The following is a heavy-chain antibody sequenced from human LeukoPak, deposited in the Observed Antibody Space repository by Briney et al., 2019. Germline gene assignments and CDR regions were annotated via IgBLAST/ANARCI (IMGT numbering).Heavy chain of an antibody. CDR2: IYPGDSDT. D-gene: IGHD3-22*01. J-gene: IGHJ3*02. CDR1: GSSFTSYW. V-gene: IGHV5-51*01. Sequence: GASLKISCKGSGSSFTSYWIGWVRQMPGKGLEWMGIIYPGDSDTRYSPSFQGQVTISADKCISPAYLQWSSLKASDTAMYYCARQGSYYDSSGYPWGAFDIWGQGTMVTVAS. CDR3: ARQGSYYDSSGYPWGAFDI.